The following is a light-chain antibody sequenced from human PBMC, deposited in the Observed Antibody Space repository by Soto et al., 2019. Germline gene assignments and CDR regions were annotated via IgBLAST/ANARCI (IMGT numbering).Light chain of an antibody. Sequence: QSVLTQPPSVSGAPGQRVTISCTESSSNIGAGYDVHWYQQLPGTAPKLLIYGNSNRPSGVPDRFSGSKSGTSASLAITGLQAEDEAEYYCQSYDSSLSCWVFGGGTQLPVL. J-gene: IGLJ7*01. CDR1: SSNIGAGYD. V-gene: IGLV1-40*01. CDR2: GNS. CDR3: QSYDSSLSCWV.